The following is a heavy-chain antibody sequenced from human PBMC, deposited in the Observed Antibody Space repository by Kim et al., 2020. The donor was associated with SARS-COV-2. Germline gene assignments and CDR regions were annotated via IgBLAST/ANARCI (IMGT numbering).Heavy chain of an antibody. CDR2: INHSGST. V-gene: IGHV4-34*01. J-gene: IGHJ4*02. CDR3: AREKKLNPPQGY. CDR1: GGSFSGYY. Sequence: SETLSLTCAVYGGSFSGYYWSWIRQPPGKGLEWIGEINHSGSTNYNPSLKSRVTISVDTSKNQFSLKLSSVTAADTAVYYCAREKKLNPPQGYWGQGTLVTVSS.